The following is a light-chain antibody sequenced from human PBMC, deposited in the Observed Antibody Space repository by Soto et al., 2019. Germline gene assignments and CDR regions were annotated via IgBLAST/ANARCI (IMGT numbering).Light chain of an antibody. CDR1: QSINSY. Sequence: DIQMTQSPSSQSASVGDRVTITCRASQSINSYLNWYQQKPGKAPKLLIYAASSLQGGVPSRFSGSGSETDFTLTITSLQPDDFATYYCQQSFSTPRTFGQGTRVDI. CDR2: AAS. CDR3: QQSFSTPRT. J-gene: IGKJ1*01. V-gene: IGKV1-39*01.